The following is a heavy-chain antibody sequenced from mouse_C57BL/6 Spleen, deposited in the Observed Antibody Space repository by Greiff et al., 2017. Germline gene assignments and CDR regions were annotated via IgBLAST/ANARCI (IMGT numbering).Heavy chain of an antibody. CDR2: IWRGGST. CDR1: GFSLPSFG. J-gene: IGHJ4*01. CDR3: ASYDYDVGAMDY. V-gene: IGHV2-5*01. D-gene: IGHD2-4*01. Sequence: QVQLQQSGPGLVQPSQSLSITCTVSGFSLPSFGVHWFRQSPGKGLEWLGVIWRGGSTDYNAAFMSRLSITKDNSKSQVFFKMNSLQADDTAIYYCASYDYDVGAMDYWGQGTSVTVSS.